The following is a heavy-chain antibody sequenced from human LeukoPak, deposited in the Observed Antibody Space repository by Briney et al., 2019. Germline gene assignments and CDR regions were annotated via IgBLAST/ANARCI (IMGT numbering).Heavy chain of an antibody. Sequence: KTGGSLRLSCAASGFTFSSYGMHWVRQAPGKGLEWVAFIRYDGSNKYYADSVKGRFTISRDNSKNTLYLQMNSLRAEDTAVYYCANSKGQWLAYFDYWGQGTLVTVSS. CDR2: IRYDGSNK. J-gene: IGHJ4*02. CDR3: ANSKGQWLAYFDY. D-gene: IGHD6-19*01. CDR1: GFTFSSYG. V-gene: IGHV3-30*02.